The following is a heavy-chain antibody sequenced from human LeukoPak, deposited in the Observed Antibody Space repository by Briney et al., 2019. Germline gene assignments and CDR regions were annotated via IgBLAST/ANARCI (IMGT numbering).Heavy chain of an antibody. Sequence: SVKVSCKASGGTFSSYAISWVRQAPGQGLEWMGRIIPILGIANYAQKFQGRVTITADKSTSTAYMELSSLRSEDTAVYYCARGYSGDIVVVPAAISRYYYYMDVWGKGTTVTVSS. V-gene: IGHV1-69*04. J-gene: IGHJ6*03. CDR1: GGTFSSYA. CDR2: IIPILGIA. D-gene: IGHD2-2*02. CDR3: ARGYSGDIVVVPAAISRYYYYMDV.